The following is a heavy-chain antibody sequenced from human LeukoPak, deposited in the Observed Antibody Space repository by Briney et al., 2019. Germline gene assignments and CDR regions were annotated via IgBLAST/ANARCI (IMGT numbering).Heavy chain of an antibody. J-gene: IGHJ3*02. Sequence: GGSLILSCAASGFTVSSNYMNWVRQAPGKGLEWVSVIYSGGSTYYADSVKGQFTISRDNSKNTLYLQMNSLRAEDTAVYYCARATPTTVVGSTGLAFDIWGQGTMVTVSS. CDR2: IYSGGST. D-gene: IGHD4-23*01. CDR1: GFTVSSNY. V-gene: IGHV3-53*01. CDR3: ARATPTTVVGSTGLAFDI.